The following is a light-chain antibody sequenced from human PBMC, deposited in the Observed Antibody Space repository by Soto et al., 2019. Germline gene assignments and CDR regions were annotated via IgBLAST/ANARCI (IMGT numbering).Light chain of an antibody. J-gene: IGKJ5*01. CDR1: QSVSSSY. CDR2: GAS. V-gene: IGKV3-20*01. CDR3: QQYGTSVPIT. Sequence: EIVLTQSPGTLSLSPGERATLSCRASQSVSSSYLAWYQQKPGQAPRLLIYGASSRATGIPDRFSGSGSGTDFTITISRLEPEDFAVYYCQQYGTSVPITFGQGTRLEIK.